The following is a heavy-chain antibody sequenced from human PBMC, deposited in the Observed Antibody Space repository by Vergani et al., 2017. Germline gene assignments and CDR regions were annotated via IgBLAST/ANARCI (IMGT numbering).Heavy chain of an antibody. CDR3: ARDTLLLWFGGDAFDI. CDR1: GFTFSSYS. D-gene: IGHD3-10*01. Sequence: VQLVESGGGVVQPGGSLRLSCAASGFTFSSYSMNWVRQAPGKGLEWVSYISSSSSTIYYADSVKGRFTISRDNAKNSLYLQMNSLRAEDTAVYYCARDTLLLWFGGDAFDIWGQGTMVTVSS. V-gene: IGHV3-48*01. J-gene: IGHJ3*02. CDR2: ISSSSSTI.